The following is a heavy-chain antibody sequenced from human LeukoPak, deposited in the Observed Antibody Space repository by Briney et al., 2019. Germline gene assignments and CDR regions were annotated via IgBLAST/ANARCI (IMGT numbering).Heavy chain of an antibody. V-gene: IGHV4-39*01. CDR2: IYYSGST. CDR3: ARNAGISWYFDL. Sequence: SETLSLTCTVSGGSISSYYWGWIRQPPGKGLEWIGSIYYSGSTYYNPSLKSRVTISVDTSKNQFSLKLSSVTAADTAVYYCARNAGISWYFDLWGRGTLVTVSS. D-gene: IGHD6-13*01. J-gene: IGHJ2*01. CDR1: GGSISSYY.